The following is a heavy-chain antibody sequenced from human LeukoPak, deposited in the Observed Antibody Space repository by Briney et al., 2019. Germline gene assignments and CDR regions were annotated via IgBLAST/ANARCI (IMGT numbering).Heavy chain of an antibody. Sequence: GESLKISCKGSGYSFSNNWIGWVRRMPGKGLEWMGIIYPGDSDTRYSPSFQGQVTISADKSISAAYLQWSSLEASDTAMYYCARHVSGYSSTWFQHWGQGTLVTVSS. CDR1: GYSFSNNW. V-gene: IGHV5-51*01. J-gene: IGHJ1*01. D-gene: IGHD2-2*01. CDR2: IYPGDSDT. CDR3: ARHVSGYSSTWFQH.